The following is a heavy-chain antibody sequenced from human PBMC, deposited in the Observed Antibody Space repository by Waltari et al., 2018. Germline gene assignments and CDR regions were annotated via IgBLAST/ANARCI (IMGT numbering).Heavy chain of an antibody. D-gene: IGHD3-10*01. CDR1: GFRFSNYW. V-gene: IGHV3-74*01. CDR3: ARLAPRTYRSPVPGRHYYYGMDV. J-gene: IGHJ6*02. Sequence: EERLLESGGGLVQPGDSLRLSCAGSGFRFSNYWMNWVRQAPGKGLVWVQSIGNHETSKSYADSVKGRLTISRDNAKNTVYLQMKRLRVEDTAVYYCARLAPRTYRSPVPGRHYYYGMDVWGQGTTVTVSS. CDR2: IGNHETSK.